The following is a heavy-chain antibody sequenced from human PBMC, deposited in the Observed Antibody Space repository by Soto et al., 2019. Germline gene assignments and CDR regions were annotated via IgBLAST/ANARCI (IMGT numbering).Heavy chain of an antibody. J-gene: IGHJ4*02. CDR2: IYHSGST. CDR1: GGSISSYY. CDR3: ARLGGYYQALDH. D-gene: IGHD3-3*01. Sequence: SETLSLTCTVSGGSISSYYWSWIRQPPGKGLEWIGYIYHSGSTYYNPSIKSRVTISVDRSKNQFSLKLSFVTAADTAVYYCARLGGYYQALDHWSQGTLVT. V-gene: IGHV4-59*12.